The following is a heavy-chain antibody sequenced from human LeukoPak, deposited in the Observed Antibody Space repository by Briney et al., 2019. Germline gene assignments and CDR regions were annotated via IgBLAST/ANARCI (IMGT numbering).Heavy chain of an antibody. Sequence: SVKVSCKASGGTFRNYAYSWVRQAPGQGLEGMGRIIPILGTANNAQNFQGRVTITTDESTSPAYLEVSSLSSEDTAVYYCARGDGRSSPFDYWGQGTLVTVSS. D-gene: IGHD6-13*01. V-gene: IGHV1-69*05. CDR3: ARGDGRSSPFDY. CDR1: GGTFRNYA. CDR2: IIPILGTA. J-gene: IGHJ4*02.